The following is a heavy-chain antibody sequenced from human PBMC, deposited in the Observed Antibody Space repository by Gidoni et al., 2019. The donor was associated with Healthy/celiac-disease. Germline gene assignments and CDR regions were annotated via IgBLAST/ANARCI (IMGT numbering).Heavy chain of an antibody. J-gene: IGHJ3*02. CDR2: IYSGGST. CDR1: GFTVRSNY. V-gene: IGHV3-66*02. Sequence: EVQLVESGGGLVQPGGSLRLSCAAPGFTVRSNYMSWVRQAPGKGLEWVSVIYSGGSTYYADSVKGRFTISRDNSKNTLYLQMNSLRAEDTAVYYCARGGGPGSRNAFDIWGQGTMVTVS. CDR3: ARGGGPGSRNAFDI. D-gene: IGHD3-16*01.